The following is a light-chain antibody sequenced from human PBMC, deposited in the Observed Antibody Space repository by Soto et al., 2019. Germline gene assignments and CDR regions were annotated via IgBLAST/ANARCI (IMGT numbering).Light chain of an antibody. CDR2: ATS. V-gene: IGKV3-20*01. CDR1: QSVSSSY. CDR3: QQYSSSWT. J-gene: IGKJ1*01. Sequence: EIVLTPSPGTLSLSPGQRATLSCRASQSVSSSYLAWYQQKPGQAPRLLIYATSSRATGLPDRCSGSGAGTDFTLTISRLEPEDVAVYYCQQYSSSWTRGQGTKGDNK.